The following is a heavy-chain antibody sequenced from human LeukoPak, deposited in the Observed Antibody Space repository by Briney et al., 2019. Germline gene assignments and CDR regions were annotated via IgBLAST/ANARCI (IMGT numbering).Heavy chain of an antibody. CDR2: LYYSGST. D-gene: IGHD1-26*01. CDR1: GGSISSSTYY. CDR3: ARDRIYENGGSYYAWFDA. J-gene: IGHJ5*02. V-gene: IGHV4-39*07. Sequence: SETLSLTCTVSGGSISSSTYYWGWIRQPPGKGLEWIGSLYYSGSTYYNPSLKSRVTMSIDSSGNQFSLKLSSVTAADTAVYFCARDRIYENGGSYYAWFDAWGQGTLVTVSS.